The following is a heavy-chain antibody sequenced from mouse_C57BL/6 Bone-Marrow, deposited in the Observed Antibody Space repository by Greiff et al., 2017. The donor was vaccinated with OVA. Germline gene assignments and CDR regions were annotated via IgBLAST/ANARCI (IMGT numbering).Heavy chain of an antibody. D-gene: IGHD6-1*01. V-gene: IGHV1-59*01. J-gene: IGHJ2*01. CDR3: ARTLHDY. Sequence: VQLQQPGAELVRPGTSVKLSCKASGYTFTSYWMHWVKQRPGQGLEWIGVIDPSDSYTNYNQKFKGKATLTVDTSSSTAYMQLSSLTSGDSAVYYCARTLHDYWGQGTTLTVSS. CDR1: GYTFTSYW. CDR2: IDPSDSYT.